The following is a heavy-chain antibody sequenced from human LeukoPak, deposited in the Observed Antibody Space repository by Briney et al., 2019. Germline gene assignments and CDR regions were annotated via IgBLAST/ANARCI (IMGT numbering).Heavy chain of an antibody. V-gene: IGHV4-59*11. CDR2: IYYSGST. Sequence: SGTLSLTCTVSGGSISSHYWSWIRQPPGKGLEWIGYIYYSGSTNYNPSLKSRVTISVDTSKNQFSLKLSSVTAADTAVYYCARGPHSSSSGRDAFDIWGQGTMVTVSS. CDR1: GGSISSHY. CDR3: ARGPHSSSSGRDAFDI. D-gene: IGHD6-6*01. J-gene: IGHJ3*02.